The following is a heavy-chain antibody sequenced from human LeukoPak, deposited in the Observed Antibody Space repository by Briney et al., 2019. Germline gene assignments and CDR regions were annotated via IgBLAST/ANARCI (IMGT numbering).Heavy chain of an antibody. V-gene: IGHV4-34*01. CDR3: ARARYCSGGSCSWFDP. D-gene: IGHD2-15*01. J-gene: IGHJ5*02. CDR2: INHSGST. CDR1: GGSFSGYY. Sequence: SETLSLTCAVYGGSFSGYYWSWIRQPPGKGLEWIGEINHSGSTYYNPSLKSRVTISVDRSKNQFSLKLSSVTAADTAVYYCARARYCSGGSCSWFDPWGQGTLVTVSS.